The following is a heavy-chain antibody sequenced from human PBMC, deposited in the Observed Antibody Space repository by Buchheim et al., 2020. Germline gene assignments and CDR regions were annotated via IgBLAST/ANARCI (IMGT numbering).Heavy chain of an antibody. J-gene: IGHJ4*02. CDR2: ISGSGAGT. V-gene: IGHV3-23*01. Sequence: EVQLLESGGGLVQPGGSLRLSCAASGFTFSSYAMNWVRQAPGKGLEWASTISGSGAGTYYADSVKGRFTISRDKSKNTLYLQMNSLRAEDTAVYYCAKDHCSTTSCYTYFDYWGQGTL. D-gene: IGHD2-2*02. CDR3: AKDHCSTTSCYTYFDY. CDR1: GFTFSSYA.